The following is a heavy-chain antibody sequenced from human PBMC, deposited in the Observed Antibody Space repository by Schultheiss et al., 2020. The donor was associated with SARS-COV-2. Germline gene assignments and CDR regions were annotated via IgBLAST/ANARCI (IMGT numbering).Heavy chain of an antibody. CDR3: ARGERVALGNWFDP. D-gene: IGHD2-21*01. V-gene: IGHV4-34*01. Sequence: GSLRLSCAVYGGSFSGYYWSWIRQPPGKGLEWIGYIYYSGTTNYNPSLKSRVTISVDTSKNQFSLKLSSVTAADTAVYYCARGERVALGNWFDPWGQGTLVTVSS. CDR2: IYYSGTT. CDR1: GGSFSGYY. J-gene: IGHJ5*02.